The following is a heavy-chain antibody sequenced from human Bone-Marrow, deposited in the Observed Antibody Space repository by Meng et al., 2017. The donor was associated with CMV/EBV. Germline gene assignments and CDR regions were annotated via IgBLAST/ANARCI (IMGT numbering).Heavy chain of an antibody. V-gene: IGHV4-34*01. CDR3: APGFRSWSGSYSS. CDR2: ITHSGST. J-gene: IGHJ4*02. CDR1: GAPFSGY. D-gene: IGHD1-26*01. Sequence: QVHLQQGGAGLLKPSETMPLTCGVYGAPFSGYWSWVRQPPGKGLEWIGEITHSGSTNYNVSLKSRVTISIDTSKNQFSLKLSSVTATDTAVYYCAPGFRSWSGSYSSWGQGTLVTVSS.